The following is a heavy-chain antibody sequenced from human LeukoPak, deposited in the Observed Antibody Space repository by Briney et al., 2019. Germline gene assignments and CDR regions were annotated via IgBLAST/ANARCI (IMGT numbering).Heavy chain of an antibody. J-gene: IGHJ1*01. CDR3: AKDDAEYFQH. V-gene: IGHV3-30*02. CDR1: GFTFSSYG. Sequence: PGGSLRLSCAASGFTFSSYGMHWVRQAPGKGLEWVAFIRFDGSYKSYADSVKGRFTISRDNSKNTLYLQMNSLRAEDTAVYYCAKDDAEYFQHWGQGTWSPSPQ. CDR2: IRFDGSYK.